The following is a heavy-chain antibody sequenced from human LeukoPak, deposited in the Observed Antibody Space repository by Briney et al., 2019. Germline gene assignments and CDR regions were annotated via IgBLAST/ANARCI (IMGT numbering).Heavy chain of an antibody. CDR3: ARGGYASDY. Sequence: SETLSLTCTVSGGSISSSSYYWGWIRQPPGKGLEWIGSIYYSGSTNYNPSLKSRVTMSVDTSKNQFSLKLSSVTAADTAVYYCARGGYASDYWGQGTLVTVSS. CDR1: GGSISSSSYY. J-gene: IGHJ4*02. V-gene: IGHV4-39*07. CDR2: IYYSGST. D-gene: IGHD2-8*01.